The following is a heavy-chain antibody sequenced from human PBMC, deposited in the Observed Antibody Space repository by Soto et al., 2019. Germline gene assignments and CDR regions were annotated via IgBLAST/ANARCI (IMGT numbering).Heavy chain of an antibody. CDR1: GYTFTSYG. D-gene: IGHD1-1*01. CDR2: ISAHNGNT. V-gene: IGHV1-18*01. Sequence: QVHLVQSGAEVKKPGATVQVSCKGSGYTFTSYGITWVRQAPGQGLEWMGWISAHNGNTDYAPKLQGRVTVTRDTSTSTAYMELTSLRSDDTAVYYCARGRYGDYWGQGALVTVSS. J-gene: IGHJ4*02. CDR3: ARGRYGDY.